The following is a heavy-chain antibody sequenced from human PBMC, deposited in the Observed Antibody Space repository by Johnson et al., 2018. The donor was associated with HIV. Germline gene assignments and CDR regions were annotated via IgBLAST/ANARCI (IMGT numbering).Heavy chain of an antibody. Sequence: VQLVESGGGVVQPGRSLRLSCAASGFTFSSYGMHWVRQAPGKGLEWVSLISWDGGSTYYADSVKGRFTISRDNSKNSLYLQMNSLRAEDTALYYCAKEVVVIATGAFDIWGQGTMVTVSS. J-gene: IGHJ3*02. CDR3: AKEVVVIATGAFDI. CDR1: GFTFSSYG. CDR2: ISWDGGST. D-gene: IGHD2-21*01. V-gene: IGHV3-43D*03.